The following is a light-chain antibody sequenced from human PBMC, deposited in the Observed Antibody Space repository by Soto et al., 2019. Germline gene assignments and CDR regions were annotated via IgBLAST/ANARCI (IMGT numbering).Light chain of an antibody. CDR1: SSNIGNNY. CDR3: GTWDNSLSVLYV. Sequence: VLTQPPSVSATPGQKVTISCSGSSSNIGNNYVSWYQHLSGTAPKLLIYDNNKRPSGIPDRFSGSKSGTSATLGITGLQTGDEAHYYCGTWDNSLSVLYVFGTGTKVTVL. J-gene: IGLJ1*01. CDR2: DNN. V-gene: IGLV1-51*01.